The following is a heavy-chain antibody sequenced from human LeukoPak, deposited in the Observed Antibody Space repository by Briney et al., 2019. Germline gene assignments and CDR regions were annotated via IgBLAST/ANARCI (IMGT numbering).Heavy chain of an antibody. CDR1: GFTFSSYG. CDR3: VSGPLTAFDS. CDR2: IRYDGSNK. D-gene: IGHD7-27*01. V-gene: IGHV3-30*02. J-gene: IGHJ4*02. Sequence: GGSLSLSCAPSGFTFSSYGMHWVRQAPGKGLEWVAFIRYDGSNKYYADSVKGRFTISRDNSKNTLSLQMSSLRAEDTAVYYCVSGPLTAFDSWGQGTLVTVSS.